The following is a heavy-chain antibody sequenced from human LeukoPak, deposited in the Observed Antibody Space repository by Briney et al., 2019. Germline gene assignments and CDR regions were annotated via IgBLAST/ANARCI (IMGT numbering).Heavy chain of an antibody. D-gene: IGHD5-12*01. CDR3: AKGAYDYIEMGYFDY. CDR2: LIASSGST. CDR1: GFSFSNSP. Sequence: GGSLRLSCAASGFSFSNSPMSWVRQAPGKGLEWVSLLIASSGSTFYADSVKGRFTISRDNSKNTLYLQMNSLRAEDTAVYYCAKGAYDYIEMGYFDYWGQGTLVTVSS. J-gene: IGHJ4*02. V-gene: IGHV3-23*01.